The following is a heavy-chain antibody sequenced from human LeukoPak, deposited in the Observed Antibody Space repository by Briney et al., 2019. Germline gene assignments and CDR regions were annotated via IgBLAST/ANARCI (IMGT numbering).Heavy chain of an antibody. CDR1: GFTFTAVA. D-gene: IGHD3-10*01. Sequence: GGSLRLSCAASGFTFTAVAMTWVRQAPGKGLEWVSYIGGTGVSTYYADSVKGRFTISRDNSKNTLYLQMNSLRAEDTAVYYCARDRMVRGVPTYYYYGMDVWGQGTTVTASS. CDR3: ARDRMVRGVPTYYYYGMDV. CDR2: IGGTGVST. J-gene: IGHJ6*02. V-gene: IGHV3-23*01.